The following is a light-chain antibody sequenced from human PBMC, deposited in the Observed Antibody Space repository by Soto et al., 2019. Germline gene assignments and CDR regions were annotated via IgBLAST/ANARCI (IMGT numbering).Light chain of an antibody. J-gene: IGKJ1*01. V-gene: IGKV3-11*01. CDR3: QFGRET. CDR1: QSVSSY. Sequence: EIVLTQSPATLSLSPGERATLSCRASQSVSSYLAWYQQKPGQAPRLLIYDTSTRATGVPARFSGSGSGTDFTLIISRLEPEDFAVYYCQFGRETFGQGTKVDIK. CDR2: DTS.